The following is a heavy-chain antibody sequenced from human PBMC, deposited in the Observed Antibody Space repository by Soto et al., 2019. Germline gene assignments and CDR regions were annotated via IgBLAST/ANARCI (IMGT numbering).Heavy chain of an antibody. J-gene: IGHJ5*02. CDR3: ARDMYRSSSRQDNWFDP. CDR2: ISSSSSYI. Sequence: PGGSLRLSCAASGFTFSSYSMNWVRQAPGKGLEWVSSISSSSSYIYYADSVKGRFTISRDNAKNSLYLQMNSLRAEDTAVYYCARDMYRSSSRQDNWFDPWGQGTLVTVSS. D-gene: IGHD6-6*01. CDR1: GFTFSSYS. V-gene: IGHV3-21*01.